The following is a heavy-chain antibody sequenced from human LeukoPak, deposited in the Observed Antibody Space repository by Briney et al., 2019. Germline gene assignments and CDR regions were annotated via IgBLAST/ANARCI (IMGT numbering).Heavy chain of an antibody. Sequence: SETLSLTCAVSGYSISSGYYWGWIRQPPGQGLEWIGSIYHSGSTYYNPSLKSRVTISVDTSKNQFSLKLSSVTAADTAVYYCARLGPVAGEFDYWGQGTLVTVSS. CDR2: IYHSGST. CDR3: ARLGPVAGEFDY. V-gene: IGHV4-38-2*01. D-gene: IGHD6-19*01. J-gene: IGHJ4*02. CDR1: GYSISSGYY.